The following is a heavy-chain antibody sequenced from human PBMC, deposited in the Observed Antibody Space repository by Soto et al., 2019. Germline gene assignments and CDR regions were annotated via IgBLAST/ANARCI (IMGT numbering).Heavy chain of an antibody. V-gene: IGHV3-30*18. J-gene: IGHJ4*02. CDR3: ANNRNYYDSSGYWTFDY. D-gene: IGHD3-22*01. CDR2: ISYDGSNK. CDR1: GFTFSSYG. Sequence: GGSLRLSCAASGFTFSSYGMHWVRQAPGKGLEWVAVISYDGSNKYYADSVKGRFTISRDNSKNTLYLQMNSLRAEDTAVYYCANNRNYYDSSGYWTFDYWGQGTLVTVSS.